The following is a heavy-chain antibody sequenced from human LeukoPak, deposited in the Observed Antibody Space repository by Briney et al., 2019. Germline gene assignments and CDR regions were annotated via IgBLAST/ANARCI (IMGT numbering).Heavy chain of an antibody. CDR1: GYTFTSYY. CDR2: INPSGGST. CDR3: ASGPIAARPYYYYMDV. V-gene: IGHV1-46*01. D-gene: IGHD6-6*01. J-gene: IGHJ6*03. Sequence: GASVKVSCKASGYTFTSYYMHWVRQAPGQGLEWMGIINPSGGSTSYAQKFQGRVTMTRDTSTSTVYMELSSLRSEDTAVYYCASGPIAARPYYYYMDVWGKGTTVTVSS.